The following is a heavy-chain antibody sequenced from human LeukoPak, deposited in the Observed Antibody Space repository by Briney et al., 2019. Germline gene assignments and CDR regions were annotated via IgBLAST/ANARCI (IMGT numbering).Heavy chain of an antibody. V-gene: IGHV4-39*01. J-gene: IGHJ4*02. CDR3: ARIEAVTRGYNHAYYFDY. CDR1: GGSISSSSYY. D-gene: IGHD5-18*01. Sequence: SETLSLTCTVSGGSISSSSYYWGWIRQPPGKGLEWIGSIYYSGSTFYNPSLKSRVTISVDTSKNQFSLKLSSVTAADTAVYYCARIEAVTRGYNHAYYFDYWGQGTLVTVSS. CDR2: IYYSGST.